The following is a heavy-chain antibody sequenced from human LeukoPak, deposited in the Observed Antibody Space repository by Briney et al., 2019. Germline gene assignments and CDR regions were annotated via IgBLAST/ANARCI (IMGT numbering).Heavy chain of an antibody. CDR1: GGSISSRSYY. V-gene: IGHV4-39*01. D-gene: IGHD3-22*01. Sequence: SETLSLTCTVSGGSISSRSYYWGWIRQPPGKGLEWIGSMYYSGSTNYNPSLKSRVTISADTSKNQFFLKVSSVTAAETAVYYCARHASDSSGFYNYYGMDVWGQGTTVTVSS. CDR3: ARHASDSSGFYNYYGMDV. J-gene: IGHJ6*02. CDR2: MYYSGST.